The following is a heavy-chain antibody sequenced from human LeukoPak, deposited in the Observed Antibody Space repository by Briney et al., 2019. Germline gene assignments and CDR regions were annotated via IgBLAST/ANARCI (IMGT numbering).Heavy chain of an antibody. J-gene: IGHJ4*02. Sequence: GGSLSLSCAASGFTFSSYSMNWVRQAPGKGLEWVSSISGSSSYIYYADSVKGRFTISRDNAKNSLYLQMNSLRAEDTGVYYCARAPITVFGVVDNDYWGQGTLVTVSS. V-gene: IGHV3-21*01. D-gene: IGHD3-3*01. CDR3: ARAPITVFGVVDNDY. CDR1: GFTFSSYS. CDR2: ISGSSSYI.